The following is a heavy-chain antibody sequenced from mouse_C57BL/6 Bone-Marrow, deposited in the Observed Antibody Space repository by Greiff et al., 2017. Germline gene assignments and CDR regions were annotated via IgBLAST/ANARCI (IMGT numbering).Heavy chain of an antibody. V-gene: IGHV1-81*01. CDR3: ARPRIAY. CDR2: IYPRSGNT. CDR1: GYTFTSYG. Sequence: VHLVESGAELARPGASVKLSCKASGYTFTSYGISWVKQRTGQGLECIGEIYPRSGNTYYNEKFKGKATLTADKSSSTAYMELRSLTSEDSAVYFCARPRIAYWGQGTLVTVSA. J-gene: IGHJ3*01.